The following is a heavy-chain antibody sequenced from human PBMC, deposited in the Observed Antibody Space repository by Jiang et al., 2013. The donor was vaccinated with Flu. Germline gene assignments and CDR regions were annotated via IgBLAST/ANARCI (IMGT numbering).Heavy chain of an antibody. CDR3: ARSYDTSGYYADFDY. Sequence: QTLSLTCAISGDSVSSNSVAWNWIRQSPSRGLEWLGRTYCRSKCYNDYAISVKSRITINPDTSKNQFSPXLSSVTPEDTAVYFCARSYDTSGYYADFDYWGQGTLVTVSS. J-gene: IGHJ4*02. CDR1: GDSVSSNSVA. CDR2: TYCRSKCYN. V-gene: IGHV6-1*01. D-gene: IGHD3-22*01.